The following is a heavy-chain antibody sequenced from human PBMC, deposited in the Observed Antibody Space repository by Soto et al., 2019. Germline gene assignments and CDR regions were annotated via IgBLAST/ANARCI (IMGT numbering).Heavy chain of an antibody. Sequence: GASVKVSCKASGYTFTGYYMHWVRQAPGQGLEWMGWINPNSGGTNYAQKFQGWVTMTRDTSISTAYMELSRLRSDDTAVYYCARDYTFLELSKNPYYYYGMDVWSQGKTVTVS. D-gene: IGHD3-3*02. CDR2: INPNSGGT. CDR1: GYTFTGYY. CDR3: ARDYTFLELSKNPYYYYGMDV. V-gene: IGHV1-2*04. J-gene: IGHJ6*02.